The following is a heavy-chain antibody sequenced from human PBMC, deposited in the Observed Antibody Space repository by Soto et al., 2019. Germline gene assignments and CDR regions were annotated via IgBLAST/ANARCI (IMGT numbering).Heavy chain of an antibody. CDR2: ISSSSSYI. J-gene: IGHJ4*02. Sequence: GGSLRLSCAASGFTFSSYSMNWVRQAPGKGLEWVSSISSSSSYIYYADSVKGRFTISRDNDKNSLYLQMNSLRAEDTAVYYCARVGQVTADYWGQGTLVTVSS. CDR1: GFTFSSYS. D-gene: IGHD4-4*01. V-gene: IGHV3-21*01. CDR3: ARVGQVTADY.